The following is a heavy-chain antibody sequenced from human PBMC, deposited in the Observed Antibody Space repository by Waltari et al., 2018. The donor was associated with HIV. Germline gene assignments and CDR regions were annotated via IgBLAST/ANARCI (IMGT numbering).Heavy chain of an antibody. D-gene: IGHD6-25*01. Sequence: QVQLHQWGAGLLKPSETLSLTCAVYGGSFSGYYWSWIRQAPGKGLEWIGEINHTGHTNFIPSLKSRVSMSVRTSRNQFSLKLDSVTAADTAVYYCARHVFKQRSGLDYWGQGTLVTVSS. CDR2: INHTGHT. CDR3: ARHVFKQRSGLDY. J-gene: IGHJ4*02. CDR1: GGSFSGYY. V-gene: IGHV4-34*01.